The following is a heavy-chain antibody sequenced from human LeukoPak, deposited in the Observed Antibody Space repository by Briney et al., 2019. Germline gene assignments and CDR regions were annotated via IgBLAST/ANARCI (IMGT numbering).Heavy chain of an antibody. CDR3: ARALGGGDCYSY. J-gene: IGHJ4*02. Sequence: ASVKVSCKASGGTFSSYAISWVRLAPGQGLEWMGGIIPIFGTANYAQKFQGRVTNTADQSTSTAYMERSSLRSEDRAVYYCARALGGGDCYSYWGQGTLVTVSS. V-gene: IGHV1-69*13. CDR2: IIPIFGTA. D-gene: IGHD2-21*01. CDR1: GGTFSSYA.